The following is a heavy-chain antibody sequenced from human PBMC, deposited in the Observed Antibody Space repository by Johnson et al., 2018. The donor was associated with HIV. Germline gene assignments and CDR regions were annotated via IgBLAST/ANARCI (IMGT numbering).Heavy chain of an antibody. CDR3: AKLHCTGSVCNFEILYDAFDN. Sequence: VQLVESGGGLVKPGGSLRLSCAASGFTFSNAWMSWVRQAPGKGLEWVGRIKSKTDGGTTDYAAPVKGRFTISRDDSKNTLYLQMNSPRPEDTAVYYCAKLHCTGSVCNFEILYDAFDNWGQGTMVTVSS. V-gene: IGHV3-15*05. J-gene: IGHJ3*02. CDR1: GFTFSNAW. CDR2: IKSKTDGGTT. D-gene: IGHD2-8*02.